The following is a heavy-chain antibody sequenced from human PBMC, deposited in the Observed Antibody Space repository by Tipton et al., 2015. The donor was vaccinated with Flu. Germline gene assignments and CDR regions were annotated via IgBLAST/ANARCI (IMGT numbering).Heavy chain of an antibody. CDR1: GFTFSSYA. Sequence: SLRLSCAASGFTFSSYAMIWVRQAPGKGLEWVSAISSSADSTNYGDSVEGRFTISRDNSKNTLYLQMNSLRAEDTAVYYCAKRRIRDGYSGAFDIWGQGTMVTVSS. J-gene: IGHJ3*02. D-gene: IGHD5-24*01. CDR2: ISSSADST. CDR3: AKRRIRDGYSGAFDI. V-gene: IGHV3-23*01.